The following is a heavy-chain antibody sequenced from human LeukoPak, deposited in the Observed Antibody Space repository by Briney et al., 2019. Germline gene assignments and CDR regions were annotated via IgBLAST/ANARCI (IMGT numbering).Heavy chain of an antibody. CDR3: APTYYYDSSGYYGP. J-gene: IGHJ5*02. CDR2: IYYSGST. V-gene: IGHV4-39*01. CDR1: GGSISSSSYY. Sequence: SETLSLTCTVSGGSISSSSYYWGWIRQPPGKGLEWIGSIYYSGSTYYNPSLKSRVTISADTSKNQFSLKLSSVTAADTAVYYCAPTYYYDSSGYYGPWGQGTLVTVSS. D-gene: IGHD3-22*01.